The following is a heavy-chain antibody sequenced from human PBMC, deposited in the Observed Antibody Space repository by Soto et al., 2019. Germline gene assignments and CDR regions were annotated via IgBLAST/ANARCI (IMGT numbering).Heavy chain of an antibody. J-gene: IGHJ2*01. CDR3: ARDFPMTMTSWYFDL. Sequence: QVQLVQSGAEVKKPGASVKVSCKASGYTFIGYSMHWVRQAPGQGLEWMGWINPNSGDTEYAQKFQGRVTMTRDTSINTAYMELSSLRSDDTAVYYGARDFPMTMTSWYFDLWGRGTLVNVSS. D-gene: IGHD3-22*01. V-gene: IGHV1-2*02. CDR2: INPNSGDT. CDR1: GYTFIGYS.